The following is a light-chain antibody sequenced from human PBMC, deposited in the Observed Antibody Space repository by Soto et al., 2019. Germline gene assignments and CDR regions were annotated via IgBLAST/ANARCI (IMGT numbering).Light chain of an antibody. V-gene: IGLV6-57*04. CDR2: KDN. Sequence: NFMLTQPHSVSESPGKTVTISCTRSSGGIASNYVQWYQQRPGSAPTTVIYKDNQRPSGVPARFSGSTDGSSNSASLTISGLQTEEEADYYCQSYDSTTVVFGGGTKLTV. CDR1: SGGIASNY. J-gene: IGLJ2*01. CDR3: QSYDSTTVV.